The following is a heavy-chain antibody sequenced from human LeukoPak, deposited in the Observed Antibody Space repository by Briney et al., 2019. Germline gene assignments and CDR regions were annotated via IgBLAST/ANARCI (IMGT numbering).Heavy chain of an antibody. V-gene: IGHV4-30-4*08. CDR2: IYYSGST. CDR3: ASRLQAQEADMDV. Sequence: SETLSLTCTVSGGSISSGDYYWSWIRQPPGKGLEWIGYIYYSGSTYYNPSLKSRVTISVDTSKNQFSLKLSSVTAADTAVYYCASRLQAQEADMDVWGKGTTVTVSS. D-gene: IGHD4-11*01. J-gene: IGHJ6*03. CDR1: GGSISSGDYY.